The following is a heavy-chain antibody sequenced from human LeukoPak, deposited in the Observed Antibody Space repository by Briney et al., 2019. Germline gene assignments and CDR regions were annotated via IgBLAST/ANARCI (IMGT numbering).Heavy chain of an antibody. CDR3: ARNAFDI. V-gene: IGHV3-7*01. CDR2: IKEDGSER. Sequence: GGSLRLSCAASGFTFSSYWMSWVRQAPGKGLEWVANIKEDGSERNYVDSVKGRFTISRDNAKNSVYLQMNSLRVEDTVVYYCARNAFDIWGQGTMVTVSS. CDR1: GFTFSSYW. J-gene: IGHJ3*02.